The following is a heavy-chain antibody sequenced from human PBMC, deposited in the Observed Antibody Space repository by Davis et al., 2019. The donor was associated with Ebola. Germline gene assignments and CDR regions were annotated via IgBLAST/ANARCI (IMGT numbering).Heavy chain of an antibody. CDR3: ARGGRPIVVGGHNWFDP. V-gene: IGHV1-2*04. J-gene: IGHJ5*02. D-gene: IGHD2-2*01. Sequence: ASVKVSCKASGYTFTGYYMHWVRQAPGQGLEWMGWINPNSGGTNYAQKFQGWVTMTRDTSISTAYMELSRLRSDDTAVYYCARGGRPIVVGGHNWFDPWGQGTLVTVSS. CDR2: INPNSGGT. CDR1: GYTFTGYY.